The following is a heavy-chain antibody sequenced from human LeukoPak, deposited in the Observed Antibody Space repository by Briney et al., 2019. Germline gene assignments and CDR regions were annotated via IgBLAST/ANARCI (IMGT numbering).Heavy chain of an antibody. D-gene: IGHD3-22*01. J-gene: IGHJ4*02. CDR2: ISGSGGST. Sequence: PGGSLRLSCAASGFTFSSYAMSWVRPAPGKGLEWVSAISGSGGSTYYADSVKGRFTISRDNSKNTLYLQMNSLRAEDTAVYYCAKDRVRGSYYDSSGPLGYWGQGTLVTVSS. V-gene: IGHV3-23*01. CDR3: AKDRVRGSYYDSSGPLGY. CDR1: GFTFSSYA.